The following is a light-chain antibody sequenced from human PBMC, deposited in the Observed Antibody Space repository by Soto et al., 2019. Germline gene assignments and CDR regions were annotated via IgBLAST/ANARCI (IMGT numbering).Light chain of an antibody. CDR1: QSISSW. J-gene: IGKJ4*01. Sequence: DIQMTQSPSTLSASVGDRVTITCRASQSISSWLAWYQHKPGKAPKLLIYKASSLQSGVPSRFSGSGSGTEFTLTISSLQPDDFAAYYCQHYYSSPLTFGGGTKVEIK. CDR3: QHYYSSPLT. CDR2: KAS. V-gene: IGKV1-5*03.